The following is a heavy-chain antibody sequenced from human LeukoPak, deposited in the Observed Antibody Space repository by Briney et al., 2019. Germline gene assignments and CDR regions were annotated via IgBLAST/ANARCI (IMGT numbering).Heavy chain of an antibody. CDR3: ARDSSPYYYGSGSHDY. V-gene: IGHV3-30*04. Sequence: GGSLRLSCAASGFTFSSYAMHWVRQALGKGLEWVAVISYDGSNKYYADSAKGRFTISRDNSKNTLYLQMNSLRAEDTAVYYCARDSSPYYYGSGSHDYWGQGTLVTVSS. CDR1: GFTFSSYA. J-gene: IGHJ4*02. D-gene: IGHD3-10*01. CDR2: ISYDGSNK.